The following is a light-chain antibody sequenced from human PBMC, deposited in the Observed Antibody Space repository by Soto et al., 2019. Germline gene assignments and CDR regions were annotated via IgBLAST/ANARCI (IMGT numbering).Light chain of an antibody. CDR1: QDISNY. Sequence: DIQMTQSPSSLSASVGDRVTITCQASQDISNYLNWYQQKPGKAPKLLIYHASNLETGVPSRFSGSGYGTDFTFTIRSLQPEDLATYYCQQYDNLPLTFGGGTKVEIK. CDR2: HAS. V-gene: IGKV1-33*01. CDR3: QQYDNLPLT. J-gene: IGKJ4*01.